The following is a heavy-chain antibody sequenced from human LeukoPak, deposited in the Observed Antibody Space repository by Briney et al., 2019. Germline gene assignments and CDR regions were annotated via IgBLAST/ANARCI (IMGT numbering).Heavy chain of an antibody. Sequence: SETLSLTCAVYGVSFSGYYWSWIRQPPGKGLEWIGEINHSGSTNYNPSLKSRVTISVDTSKNQFSLKLSSVTVADTAVYYCARGRRGYSRGWFDPWGQGTLVTVSS. J-gene: IGHJ5*02. D-gene: IGHD6-13*01. CDR1: GVSFSGYY. CDR2: INHSGST. CDR3: ARGRRGYSRGWFDP. V-gene: IGHV4-34*01.